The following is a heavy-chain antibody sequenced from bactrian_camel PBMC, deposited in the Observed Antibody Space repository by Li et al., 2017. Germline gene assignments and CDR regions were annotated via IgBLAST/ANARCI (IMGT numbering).Heavy chain of an antibody. V-gene: IGHV3S40*01. J-gene: IGHJ4*01. CDR2: IEADGTI. CDR1: RYTHCNYG. CDR3: ATDIDFRSMWDNQWRY. Sequence: DVQLVESGGGSAQAGGSLRLSCAASRYTHCNYGMSWYRVAPGKGREFLASIEADGTIQYADSVKGRFTISQDNAKITAYLQMNSLAPEDTAMYYCATDIDFRSMWDNQWRYWGQGTQVTVS.